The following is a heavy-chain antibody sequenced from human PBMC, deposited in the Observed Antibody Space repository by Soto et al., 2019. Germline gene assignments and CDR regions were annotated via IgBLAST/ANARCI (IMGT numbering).Heavy chain of an antibody. D-gene: IGHD3-22*01. CDR3: APTYYYDSSGYYYVHP. J-gene: IGHJ5*02. CDR2: IDWDDDK. CDR1: GFSLSTSGMC. V-gene: IGHV2-70*12. Sequence: SGPTLVNPTQTLTLTCTFSGFSLSTSGMCVSWIRQPPGKALEWLARIDWDDDKYYSTSLKSRLTITKDTSKNQVVLTMTNMDPVDTATYYCAPTYYYDSSGYYYVHPWGQGTLVTVSS.